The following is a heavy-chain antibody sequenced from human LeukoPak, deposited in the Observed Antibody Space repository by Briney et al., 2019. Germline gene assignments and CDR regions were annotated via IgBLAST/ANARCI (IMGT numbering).Heavy chain of an antibody. Sequence: ASVKVSCKASGYTFTSYYMHWVRQAPGQGLEWMGIINPSGGSTSYAQKFQGRVTMTRDTSTSTVYMEPSSLRSEDTAVYYCARDAPPGVYCSSTSCQNNWFDPWGQGTLVTVSS. CDR2: INPSGGST. D-gene: IGHD2-2*01. CDR3: ARDAPPGVYCSSTSCQNNWFDP. V-gene: IGHV1-46*01. J-gene: IGHJ5*02. CDR1: GYTFTSYY.